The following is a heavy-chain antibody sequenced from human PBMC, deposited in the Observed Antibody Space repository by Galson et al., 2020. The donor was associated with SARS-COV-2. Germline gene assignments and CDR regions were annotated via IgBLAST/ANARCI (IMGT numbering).Heavy chain of an antibody. Sequence: SETLSLTCTVSGGSISSSSYYWGWIRQPPGKGLEWIGSIYYSGSTYYNPSLKSRVTISVDTSKNQFSLKLSSVTAADTAVYYCARHLRLGVVVAAKGYFDYWGQGTLVTVFS. CDR3: ARHLRLGVVVAAKGYFDY. CDR1: GGSISSSSYY. CDR2: IYYSGST. D-gene: IGHD2-15*01. J-gene: IGHJ4*02. V-gene: IGHV4-39*01.